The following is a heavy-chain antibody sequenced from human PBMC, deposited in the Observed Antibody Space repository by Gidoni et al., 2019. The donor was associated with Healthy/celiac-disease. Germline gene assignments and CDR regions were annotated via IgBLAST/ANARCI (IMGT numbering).Heavy chain of an antibody. CDR1: GFTFSSDA. CDR2: ISYDGSNK. D-gene: IGHD5-12*01. Sequence: QVQLVESGGGVVQPGRSLRLSCAASGFTFSSDAMHWVRQAPGTGLGWVAVISYDGSNKYYADAGKGRFTISRDNSKNTLYLQMNSLRAEDTAVYYCAGLKRWLQFDYWGQGTLVTVSS. V-gene: IGHV3-30*04. CDR3: AGLKRWLQFDY. J-gene: IGHJ4*02.